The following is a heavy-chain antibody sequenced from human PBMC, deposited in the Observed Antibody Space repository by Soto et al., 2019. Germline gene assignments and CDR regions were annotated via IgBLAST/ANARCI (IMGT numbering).Heavy chain of an antibody. J-gene: IGHJ5*02. CDR2: IIPILGIA. D-gene: IGHD4-17*01. Sequence: QVQLVQSGAEAKKPGSSVKVSCRASGGTFSSYTISWVRQARGQGLEWMGRIIPILGIANYAQKFKGRVTITADKSTSTAYMELSSLRSEDTAVYYCARDMTRVTGPALLSWGQGTLVTVSS. V-gene: IGHV1-69*08. CDR3: ARDMTRVTGPALLS. CDR1: GGTFSSYT.